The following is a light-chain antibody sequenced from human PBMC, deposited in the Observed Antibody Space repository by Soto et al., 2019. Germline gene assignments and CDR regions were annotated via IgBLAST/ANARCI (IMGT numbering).Light chain of an antibody. CDR1: HSICYSSNNKNF. J-gene: IGKJ4*01. V-gene: IGKV4-1*01. CDR2: WAS. Sequence: DIVMTQSPAPLSLSLGDISTINFNCSHSICYSSNNKNFLAWYQQKPRQPPKLXIYWASTRESGVPDRFSGSESGTDFTLTISSLQAEDVAVYYCQQYYNTPPTFGGGTKVDI. CDR3: QQYYNTPPT.